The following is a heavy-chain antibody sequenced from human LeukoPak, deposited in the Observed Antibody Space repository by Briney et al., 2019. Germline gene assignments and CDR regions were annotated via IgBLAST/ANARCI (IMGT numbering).Heavy chain of an antibody. Sequence: PGGSLRLSCAASGFTFSNVWMSWVRQAPGKGLVWVSRISPDGSSTTNADSVKGRFTISRDNAKNSLYLQMNSLRAEDTAVYYCARDYGNPPYYYDSSGYYDYWGQGTLVTVSS. V-gene: IGHV3-74*01. D-gene: IGHD3-22*01. J-gene: IGHJ4*02. CDR2: ISPDGSST. CDR3: ARDYGNPPYYYDSSGYYDY. CDR1: GFTFSNVW.